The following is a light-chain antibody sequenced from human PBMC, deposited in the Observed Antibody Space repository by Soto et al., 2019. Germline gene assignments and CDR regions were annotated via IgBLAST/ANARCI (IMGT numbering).Light chain of an antibody. CDR2: GAS. CDR3: QQYNDWPLT. J-gene: IGKJ1*01. Sequence: EIVMTQSPATLSVSPGERAALSCRASQSISTNFAWYQQKPGQAPRLLILGASTRATGIPARFSGSASGTEFTLGISSLQSEDFAVYFCQQYNDWPLTFGQGTKVEI. CDR1: QSISTN. V-gene: IGKV3-15*01.